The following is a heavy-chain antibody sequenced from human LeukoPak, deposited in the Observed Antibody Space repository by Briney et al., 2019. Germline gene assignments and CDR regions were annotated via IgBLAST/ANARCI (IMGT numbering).Heavy chain of an antibody. CDR2: ISYDGSNK. CDR3: ARALPAA. J-gene: IGHJ5*02. Sequence: GGSLRLSCAASGFTFSSYAMHWVRQAPGKGLEWVAVISYDGSNKYYADSVKGRFTISRDNSKNTLYLQMNSLRAEDAAVYYCARALPAAWGQGTLVTASS. CDR1: GFTFSSYA. V-gene: IGHV3-30*04.